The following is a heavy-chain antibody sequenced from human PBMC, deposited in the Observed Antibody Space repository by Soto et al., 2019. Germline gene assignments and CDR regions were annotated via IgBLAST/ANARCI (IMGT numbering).Heavy chain of an antibody. Sequence: SSVKVCCKASGYTFTSYDINWVRQATGQGLEWMGWMNPNSGNTGYAQEFQGRVTMTRNTSISTAYMELSSLRSEDTAVYYCARGSQWLAVANYHYGMDVWGQGTTITVSS. V-gene: IGHV1-8*01. D-gene: IGHD6-19*01. CDR1: GYTFTSYD. J-gene: IGHJ6*02. CDR2: MNPNSGNT. CDR3: ARGSQWLAVANYHYGMDV.